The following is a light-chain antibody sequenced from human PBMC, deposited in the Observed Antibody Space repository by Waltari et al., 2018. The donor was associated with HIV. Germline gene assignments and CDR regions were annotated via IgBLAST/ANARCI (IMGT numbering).Light chain of an antibody. Sequence: DIQMTQSPSSLSASVGDRVTITCRASQNINTHLNWYQVRPGTASKLLFSAASTLQSAVPLRFIGSGSGTDFTLTITSLQPADFATYYCQQTYSPPRTFGQGTRLDTK. V-gene: IGKV1-39*01. CDR1: QNINTH. CDR3: QQTYSPPRT. CDR2: AAS. J-gene: IGKJ5*01.